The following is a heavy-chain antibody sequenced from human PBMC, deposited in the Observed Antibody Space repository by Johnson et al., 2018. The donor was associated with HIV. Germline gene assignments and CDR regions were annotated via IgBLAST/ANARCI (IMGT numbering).Heavy chain of an antibody. CDR2: ISYDGSNK. D-gene: IGHD1-26*01. J-gene: IGHJ3*02. V-gene: IGHV3-30*04. CDR3: ARVRRSGTYYVDAFDI. CDR1: AFTFRSYS. Sequence: HVQLVESGGGVVQPGRSLRLSCAASAFTFRSYSMHWVRQAPGKGLEWVAVISYDGSNKYYADSVKGRFTISRDNSKNTLYLQMNSLRAEDTAVYYCARVRRSGTYYVDAFDIWGQGTMVTVSS.